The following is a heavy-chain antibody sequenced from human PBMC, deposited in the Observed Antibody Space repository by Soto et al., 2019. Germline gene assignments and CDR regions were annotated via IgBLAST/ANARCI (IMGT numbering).Heavy chain of an antibody. CDR3: CYSSGWYAEIFDS. CDR2: VYTSGST. Sequence: SETLSLTCTVSGGSISSYYWSWVRQPAGKGLEWIGRVYTSGSTIYNPSLKSRVTVSLDTSKNQFSLKLTSVTAADTAVYYCCYSSGWYAEIFDSWGQGTLVTVSS. CDR1: GGSISSYY. D-gene: IGHD6-19*01. V-gene: IGHV4-4*07. J-gene: IGHJ4*02.